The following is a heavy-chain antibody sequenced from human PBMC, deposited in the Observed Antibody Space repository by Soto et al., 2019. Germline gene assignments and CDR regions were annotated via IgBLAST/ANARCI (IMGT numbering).Heavy chain of an antibody. CDR3: RGYCISSSCYESGMDV. J-gene: IGHJ6*02. V-gene: IGHV3-73*01. D-gene: IGHD2-2*01. Sequence: EVQLVESGGGLVQPGGSLKLSCAASGFTFSGAAMHWVRQASGKGLEWVGRIRSKANSYATEYAASVKGRFTISRDDSKNMAYLQMNSLKTEDTAVYYCRGYCISSSCYESGMDVWGQGTTVIVSS. CDR1: GFTFSGAA. CDR2: IRSKANSYAT.